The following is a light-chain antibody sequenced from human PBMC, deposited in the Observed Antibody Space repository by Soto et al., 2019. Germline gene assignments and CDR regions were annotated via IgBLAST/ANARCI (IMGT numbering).Light chain of an antibody. Sequence: EIVLTQSPGTLSLSPGERATLSCRASQSVSSNYLAWYQLRPGQAPRLLIYGASTRATGIPARFSGSGSGTEFTLTISSLQSEDSAVYYCQQRSNWRRTFGQGTKVDIK. CDR3: QQRSNWRRT. CDR2: GAS. CDR1: QSVSSNY. J-gene: IGKJ1*01. V-gene: IGKV3D-20*02.